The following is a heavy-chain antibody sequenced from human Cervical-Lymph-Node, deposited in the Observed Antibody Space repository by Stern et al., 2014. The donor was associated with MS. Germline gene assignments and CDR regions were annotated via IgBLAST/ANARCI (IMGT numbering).Heavy chain of an antibody. J-gene: IGHJ5*02. CDR1: GGTFSSSYA. D-gene: IGHD2-15*01. CDR3: ARGVVSNRAAATLHNLFDP. V-gene: IGHV1-69*09. Sequence: QVPLVQSGAEVQKPGSSMNVSCKTSGGTFSSSYAITWMRQAPGQGLELMAWIIPILGLANYAQKFQGRVIITADKSTSTTYMELSSLRSEDTAVYYCARGVVSNRAAATLHNLFDPWGQGTLVTVSS. CDR2: IIPILGLA.